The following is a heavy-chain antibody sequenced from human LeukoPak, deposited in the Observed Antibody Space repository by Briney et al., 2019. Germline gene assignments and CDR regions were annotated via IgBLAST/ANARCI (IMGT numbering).Heavy chain of an antibody. CDR2: ILYSGST. D-gene: IGHD4-17*01. CDR1: GGSISSGGYY. J-gene: IGHJ4*02. V-gene: IGHV4-31*03. CDR3: ARHGDSGELLFDY. Sequence: SETLSLTCTVSGGSISSGGYYWSWIRQHPGKGLEWIGYILYSGSTNYNPSLKSRVTISVDTSNNEFSLKLSSVTAADTAVYYCARHGDSGELLFDYWGQGTLVTVSS.